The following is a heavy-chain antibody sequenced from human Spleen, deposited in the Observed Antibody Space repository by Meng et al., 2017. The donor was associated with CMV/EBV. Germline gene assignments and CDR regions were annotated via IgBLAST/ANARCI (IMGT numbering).Heavy chain of an antibody. Sequence: ASVKVSCKASGYTFTGYYMHWVRQAPGQGLEWMGWISPYDGPNYARNLRGRVTLTTDTSTTTAYMELRSLRSDDTAVYYCARDDREGIAVAGTWDGGSYDYYGMDVWGQGTTVTVSS. D-gene: IGHD6-19*01. V-gene: IGHV1-18*04. CDR3: ARDDREGIAVAGTWDGGSYDYYGMDV. CDR2: ISPYDGP. CDR1: GYTFTGYY. J-gene: IGHJ6*02.